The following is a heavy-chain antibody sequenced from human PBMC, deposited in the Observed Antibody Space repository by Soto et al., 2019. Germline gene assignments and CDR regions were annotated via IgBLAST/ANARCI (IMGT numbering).Heavy chain of an antibody. Sequence: QLQLQESGPGLVKPSETLSLTCTVSGGSISSSSYYWGWIRQPPGKGLEWIGSIYYSGSTYYNPSLKSRVTISVDTSKNQFSLKLSSVTAADTAVYYCARELGSPSSYYYYYYYMDVWGKGTTVTVSS. CDR1: GGSISSSSYY. D-gene: IGHD3-10*01. CDR3: ARELGSPSSYYYYYYYMDV. J-gene: IGHJ6*03. V-gene: IGHV4-39*01. CDR2: IYYSGST.